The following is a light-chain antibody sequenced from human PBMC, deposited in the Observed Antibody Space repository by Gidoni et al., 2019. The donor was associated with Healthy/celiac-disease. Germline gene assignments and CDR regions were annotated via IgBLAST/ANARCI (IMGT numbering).Light chain of an antibody. Sequence: VLTHSPATLSLSLGERAALSCSASQSVSSSYLAWYQQKPGQAPMLLIYGASSRATGIPDRFSGSGSGTDFTLTISRLEPEDFAVYYCQQYGSSLFTFGQGTRLEIK. V-gene: IGKV3-20*01. CDR2: GAS. J-gene: IGKJ5*01. CDR1: QSVSSSY. CDR3: QQYGSSLFT.